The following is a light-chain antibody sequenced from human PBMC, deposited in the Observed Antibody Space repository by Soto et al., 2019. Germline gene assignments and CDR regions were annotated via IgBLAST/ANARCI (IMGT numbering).Light chain of an antibody. V-gene: IGKV3-15*01. Sequence: EIVMTQSPATLSVSPGERATLSCRASQSVGSNLAWYQQKPGQAPRLLIYGASTRATGIPARFIGGGSGTEFTLTISSLQSEDFATYYCQQANSFPITFGQGTRLEIK. CDR1: QSVGSN. CDR3: QQANSFPIT. CDR2: GAS. J-gene: IGKJ5*01.